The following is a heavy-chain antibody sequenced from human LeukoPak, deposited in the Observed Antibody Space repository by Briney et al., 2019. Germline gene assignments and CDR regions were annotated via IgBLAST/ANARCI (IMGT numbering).Heavy chain of an antibody. CDR1: GFTVSSNY. CDR2: IYSGGSA. D-gene: IGHD1-26*01. Sequence: GGSLRLSCVASGFTVSSNYMSWVRQAPGKGLEWVSVIYSGGSAYYADSVKGRFTISRDNSKNTLYLQMNSLRAEDTAVYYCARALVGATAYWGQGTLVTVSS. J-gene: IGHJ4*02. CDR3: ARALVGATAY. V-gene: IGHV3-66*01.